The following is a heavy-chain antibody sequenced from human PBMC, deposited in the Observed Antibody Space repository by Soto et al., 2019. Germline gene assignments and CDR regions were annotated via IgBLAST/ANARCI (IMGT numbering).Heavy chain of an antibody. CDR3: ASILWSGESPPYYCGMDV. CDR2: ISSSSSTI. V-gene: IGHV3-48*02. D-gene: IGHD3-10*01. CDR1: GFTFSSYS. J-gene: IGHJ6*02. Sequence: EVQLVESGGGLVQPGGSLRLSCAASGFTFSSYSMNWVRQAPGKGLEWVSYISSSSSTIYYADSVKGRFTISRDNAKNALYLERKSLRDDDTAVYYCASILWSGESPPYYCGMDVWCQGTTVTVSS.